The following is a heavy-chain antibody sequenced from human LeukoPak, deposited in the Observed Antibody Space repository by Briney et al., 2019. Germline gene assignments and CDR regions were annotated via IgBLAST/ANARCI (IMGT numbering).Heavy chain of an antibody. Sequence: ASVKVSCKASGGTFSSYAISWVRQAPGQGLEWMGSIIPFLGTTNYAQKFQGRVTITADEPTRTAYMELTYVRSDDTAVYYCTIIPNVILFTHYFEYWGQGTLVTVCS. D-gene: IGHD2-21*01. V-gene: IGHV1-69*11. J-gene: IGHJ4*02. CDR1: GGTFSSYA. CDR2: IIPFLGTT. CDR3: TIIPNVILFTHYFEY.